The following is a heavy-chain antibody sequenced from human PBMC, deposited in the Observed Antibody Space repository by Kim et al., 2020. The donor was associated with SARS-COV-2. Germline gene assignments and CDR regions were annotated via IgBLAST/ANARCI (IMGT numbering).Heavy chain of an antibody. CDR1: GYTFTSYY. CDR2: INPSGGST. Sequence: ASVKVSCKASGYTFTSYYMFWVRKAPGQGLEWMGIINPSGGSTTYAQKFQGRVTMTRDTSTSTVYMELSSLRSEDTAVYYCARGEYYYGSSGYSHFDYWGQGTLVTVSS. CDR3: ARGEYYYGSSGYSHFDY. D-gene: IGHD3-22*01. V-gene: IGHV1-46*01. J-gene: IGHJ4*02.